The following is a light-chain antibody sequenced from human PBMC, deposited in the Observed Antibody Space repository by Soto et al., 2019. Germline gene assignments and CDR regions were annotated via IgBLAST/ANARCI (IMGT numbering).Light chain of an antibody. CDR2: TIS. CDR3: LQHYAFPFT. CDR1: QDIGTS. J-gene: IGKJ3*01. Sequence: DIQMTQSPSSLSASVGGRVTITCRASQDIGTSLDWFQQKPGTAPKRLIYTISDLQSGVPSRFSGGGSGTEFSLTISSLQPEDSATYYCLQHYAFPFTFGPGTKVHV. V-gene: IGKV1-17*01.